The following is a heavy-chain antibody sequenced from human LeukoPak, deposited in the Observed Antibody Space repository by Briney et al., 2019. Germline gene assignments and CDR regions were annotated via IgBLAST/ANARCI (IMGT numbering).Heavy chain of an antibody. J-gene: IGHJ6*03. D-gene: IGHD3-10*01. CDR1: GGTFSSYA. CDR2: IIPIFGTA. V-gene: IGHV1-69*06. CDR3: AKDLGSGSGYYYYYYMDV. Sequence: GASVKVSCKASGGTFSSYAISWVRQAPGQGLEWMGGIIPIFGTANYAQKFQGRVTITADKSTSTAYMELSSLRAEDTAVYYCAKDLGSGSGYYYYYYMDVWGKGTTVTISS.